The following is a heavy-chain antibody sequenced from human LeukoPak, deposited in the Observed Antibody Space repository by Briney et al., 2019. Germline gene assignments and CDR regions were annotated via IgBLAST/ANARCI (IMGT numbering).Heavy chain of an antibody. CDR2: INHSGST. Sequence: SETLSLTCAVYGGSFSGYYWSWIRQPPGKGLEWIGEINHSGSTNYNPSLKSRVTISVDTSKNQFSLKLSSVTAADTAVYYCASRHYYGSGSYYNSYYFDYWGQGTLVTVSS. CDR1: GGSFSGYY. V-gene: IGHV4-34*01. CDR3: ASRHYYGSGSYYNSYYFDY. J-gene: IGHJ4*02. D-gene: IGHD3-10*01.